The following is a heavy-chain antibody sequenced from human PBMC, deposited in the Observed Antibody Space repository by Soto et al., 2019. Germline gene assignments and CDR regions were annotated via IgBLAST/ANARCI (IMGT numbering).Heavy chain of an antibody. D-gene: IGHD3-9*01. J-gene: IGHJ6*02. V-gene: IGHV3-23*01. CDR3: AKDGYYDLSTGTGYYYYGLDV. Sequence: SLRLSCAASGFTLSSYAMTWVRQAPGNGLEWVSVISGAGDTIYYADSVEGRFTIPRDNSKNTLYLQMDSLTAEDTAVYFCAKDGYYDLSTGTGYYYYGLDVWGQGTTVTVSS. CDR2: ISGAGDTI. CDR1: GFTLSSYA.